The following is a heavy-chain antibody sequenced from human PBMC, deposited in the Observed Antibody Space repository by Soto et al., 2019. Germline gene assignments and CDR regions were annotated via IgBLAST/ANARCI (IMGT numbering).Heavy chain of an antibody. J-gene: IGHJ4*02. CDR3: AHYRSPDSSGYYFDY. CDR2: ISGSGGST. D-gene: IGHD5-18*01. CDR1: GFTFSSYA. V-gene: IGHV3-23*01. Sequence: GGSLRLSCAASGFTFSSYAMSWVRQAPGKGLEWVSAISGSGGSTYYADSVKGRFTISRDNSKNTQYLQMNSLRAEDTAVYYCAHYRSPDSSGYYFDYWGQGTLVTVSS.